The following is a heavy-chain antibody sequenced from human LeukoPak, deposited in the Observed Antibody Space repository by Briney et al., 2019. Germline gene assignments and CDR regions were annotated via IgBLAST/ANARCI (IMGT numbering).Heavy chain of an antibody. CDR2: ITNSGGNT. CDR1: GFTFSSYA. J-gene: IGHJ6*02. V-gene: IGHV3-23*01. Sequence: PGGSLRLSCTTSGFTFSSYAMSWVRQAPRKGLEWVSAITNSGGNTYYADSAKGRFTISRDNPKNTAYLQMNSLRGDDTGVYYCSRGGWPTAGTPRMDVWGQGTTVIVSS. D-gene: IGHD6-13*01. CDR3: SRGGWPTAGTPRMDV.